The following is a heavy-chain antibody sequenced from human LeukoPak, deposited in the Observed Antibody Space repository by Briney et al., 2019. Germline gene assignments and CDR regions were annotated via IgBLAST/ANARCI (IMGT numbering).Heavy chain of an antibody. D-gene: IGHD6-13*01. CDR3: ASSYNSSLPFDY. CDR2: IYYSGST. Sequence: PSETLSLTCTVSGGSISSYYWSWIRQPPGKGLEWIGYIYYSGSTNYNPSLKSRVTISVDTSKNQFSLKLSSVTAADTAVYYCASSYNSSLPFDYWGQGTLVTVSS. V-gene: IGHV4-59*01. CDR1: GGSISSYY. J-gene: IGHJ4*02.